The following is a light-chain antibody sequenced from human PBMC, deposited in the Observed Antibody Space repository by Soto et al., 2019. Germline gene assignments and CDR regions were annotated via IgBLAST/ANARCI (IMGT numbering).Light chain of an antibody. CDR1: QDIRNY. V-gene: IGKV1-27*01. CDR3: LQHKSWPFT. J-gene: IGKJ2*01. CDR2: AAS. Sequence: DIQMTQSPSSLSASVGDRVTMTCRASQDIRNYVAWYQQKPGEVPKLLIYAASTLQSGVPARFSGGGSGTEFTLTISSLQSEDFAVYYCLQHKSWPFTFGQGTKLELK.